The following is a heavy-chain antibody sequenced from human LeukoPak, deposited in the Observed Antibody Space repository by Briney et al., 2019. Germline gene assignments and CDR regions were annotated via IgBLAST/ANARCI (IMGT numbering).Heavy chain of an antibody. CDR2: IYTSGST. J-gene: IGHJ4*02. CDR1: TGSISSYY. D-gene: IGHD2/OR15-2a*01. Sequence: PSETLSLTCTVSTGSISSYYWSWIRQPAGKGLEWIGRIYTSGSTKYNPSLKSRVTMSVDTSTNQFSLKLSSVTAADTAVYYCAKQSTFYGPFDYWGQGTLVTVSS. CDR3: AKQSTFYGPFDY. V-gene: IGHV4-4*07.